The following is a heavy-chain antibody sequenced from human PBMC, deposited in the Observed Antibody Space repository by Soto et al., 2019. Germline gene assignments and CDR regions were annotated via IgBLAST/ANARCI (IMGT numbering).Heavy chain of an antibody. CDR2: INRRSTYT. Sequence: QVQLVESGGGLVKPGGSLRLSCAASGLTFSDNFMSWIRQAPGKGLEFVSYINRRSTYTDYADSVRGRFTISRDNAKNSLYLEMNSRRVEDTAIYYCATGTYHADDVYDMWGQGTLVTVSS. CDR3: ATGTYHADDVYDM. V-gene: IGHV3-11*05. D-gene: IGHD4-17*01. J-gene: IGHJ3*02. CDR1: GLTFSDNF.